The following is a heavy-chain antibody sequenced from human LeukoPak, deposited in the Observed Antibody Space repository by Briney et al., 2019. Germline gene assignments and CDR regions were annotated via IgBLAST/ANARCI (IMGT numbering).Heavy chain of an antibody. V-gene: IGHV4-38-2*01. CDR2: IYHRGST. Sequence: SETLSLTCAVSGYSISSGYYWGWIRQPPGKGLEWIGSIYHRGSTYYNPSLKSRVTISVDMSKNQFSLKLSSMTAADTAVYYCAGGLRCESQLLPDVWGKGTTVTVSS. CDR1: GYSISSGYY. CDR3: AGGLRCESQLLPDV. J-gene: IGHJ6*04. D-gene: IGHD2-2*01.